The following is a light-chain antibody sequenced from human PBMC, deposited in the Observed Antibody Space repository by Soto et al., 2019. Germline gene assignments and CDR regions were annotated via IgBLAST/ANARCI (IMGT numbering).Light chain of an antibody. Sequence: QSVLTQPPSASGSPGQSITISCTGTSSDVGGYKFVSWYQQHPGKAPKLMIFEVNKRPSGVPDRFSGSKSGNTASLTVSGLQAEDEAEYYCSSYAGSIVVFGGGTKLTVL. CDR2: EVN. V-gene: IGLV2-8*01. CDR1: SSDVGGYKF. CDR3: SSYAGSIVV. J-gene: IGLJ2*01.